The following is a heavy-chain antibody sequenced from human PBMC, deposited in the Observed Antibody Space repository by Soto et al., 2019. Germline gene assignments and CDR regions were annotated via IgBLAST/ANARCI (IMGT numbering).Heavy chain of an antibody. CDR3: ARVYPVLSSDYYYGMDV. V-gene: IGHV1-3*01. Sequence: ASVQVSCKASGYTFTSYAMHWVRQAPGQRLEWTGWINAGNGNTKYSQKFQGRVTITRDTSASTAYMELSSLRSEDTAVYYCARVYPVLSSDYYYGMDVWGQGTTVTVSS. CDR2: INAGNGNT. D-gene: IGHD3-16*02. J-gene: IGHJ6*02. CDR1: GYTFTSYA.